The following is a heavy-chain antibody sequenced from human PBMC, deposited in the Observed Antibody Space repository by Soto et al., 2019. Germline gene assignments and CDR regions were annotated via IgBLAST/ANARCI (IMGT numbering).Heavy chain of an antibody. D-gene: IGHD2-2*02. CDR3: ARLGEDIVVVPAAIPNRYYYYGMDV. CDR2: IYPGDSDT. CDR1: GYSFTSYW. V-gene: IGHV5-51*01. J-gene: IGHJ6*02. Sequence: KISCKGSGYSFTSYWIGWVRQMPGKGLEWMGIIYPGDSDTRYSPSFQGQVTISADKSISTAYLQWSSLKASDTAIYYCARLGEDIVVVPAAIPNRYYYYGMDVWGQGTTVTVSS.